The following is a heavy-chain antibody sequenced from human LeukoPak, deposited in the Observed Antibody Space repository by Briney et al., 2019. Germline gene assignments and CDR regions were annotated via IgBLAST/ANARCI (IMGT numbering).Heavy chain of an antibody. D-gene: IGHD1-1*01. V-gene: IGHV4-59*01. CDR2: IYYTGST. J-gene: IGHJ4*02. CDR3: ARDSPPVRD. Sequence: SETLSLTCTVSGGSISNNYWNWIRLPPGKGLEWIGYIYYTGSTHYNPSLKSRVTISLDTSKNQFSLKLSSVTAADTAVYYCARDSPPVRDWGQGTLVTVSS. CDR1: GGSISNNY.